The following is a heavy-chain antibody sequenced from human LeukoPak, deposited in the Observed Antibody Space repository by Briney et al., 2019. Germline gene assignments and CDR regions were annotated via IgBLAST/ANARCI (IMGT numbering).Heavy chain of an antibody. J-gene: IGHJ4*02. CDR2: ISSSSSYI. D-gene: IGHD4/OR15-4a*01. Sequence: GGSLRLSCAASGFTFSSYSMNWVRQAPGKGLEWVSSISSSSSYIYYADSVKGRFNISRDNAKNSLYLQMNSLRAEDTAVYYCASGASETMVGLWGQGTLVTVSS. CDR1: GFTFSSYS. V-gene: IGHV3-21*01. CDR3: ASGASETMVGL.